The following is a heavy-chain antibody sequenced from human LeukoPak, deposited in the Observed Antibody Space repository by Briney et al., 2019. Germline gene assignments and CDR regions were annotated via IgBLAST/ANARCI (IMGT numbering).Heavy chain of an antibody. CDR2: ISYDGSNK. D-gene: IGHD4-17*01. Sequence: KTGGSLRLSCAASGFTFSSYGMHWVRQAPGKGLEWVAVISYDGSNKYYADSVKGRFTISRDNSKNTLYLQMNSLRAEDTAVYYCARVLRLLNWFDPWGQGTLVTVSS. CDR1: GFTFSSYG. V-gene: IGHV3-30*03. CDR3: ARVLRLLNWFDP. J-gene: IGHJ5*02.